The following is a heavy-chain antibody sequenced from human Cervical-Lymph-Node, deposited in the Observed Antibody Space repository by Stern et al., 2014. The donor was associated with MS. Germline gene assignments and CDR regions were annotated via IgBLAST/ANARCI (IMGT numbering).Heavy chain of an antibody. Sequence: QLQLQESGPGLVKPSETLSLMCSVSSGFIGNNYWSWIRQPPGKGMEWICHLYSSGSTYYNPSLKSRVTISLDTSKTQLSLRLSSVTAADTAVYYCARAGPYDYIWGNFRHRAFYFDSWGQGALVTVSS. CDR3: ARAGPYDYIWGNFRHRAFYFDS. CDR2: LYSSGST. J-gene: IGHJ4*02. CDR1: SGFIGNNY. D-gene: IGHD3-16*02. V-gene: IGHV4-59*01.